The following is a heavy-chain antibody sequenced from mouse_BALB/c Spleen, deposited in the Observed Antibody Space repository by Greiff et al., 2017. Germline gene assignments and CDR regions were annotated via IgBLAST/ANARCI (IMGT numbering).Heavy chain of an antibody. CDR1: GYTFTSYW. D-gene: IGHD2-1*01. Sequence: QVQLKQPGAELVKPGASVKLSCKASGYTFTSYWMHWVKQRPGQGLEWIGEIDPSDSYTNYNQKFKGKATLTVDKSSSTAYMQLSSLTSEDSAVYYCASGNYLFDYWGQGTTLTVSS. V-gene: IGHV1-69*02. CDR3: ASGNYLFDY. J-gene: IGHJ2*01. CDR2: IDPSDSYT.